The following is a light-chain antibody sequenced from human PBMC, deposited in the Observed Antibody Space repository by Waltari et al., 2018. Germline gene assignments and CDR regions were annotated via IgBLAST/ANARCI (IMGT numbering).Light chain of an antibody. Sequence: DIQMTQPPSTPSASLGNTVTITCRSSENALRYLAWYQQRPGKAPKLLIYRAANLEIGVSSRFSGRGSGTDFTLTIHNLQPDDFATYYCQQYNEYPWTFGQGTKVEIK. V-gene: IGKV1-5*03. CDR2: RAA. CDR3: QQYNEYPWT. CDR1: ENALRY. J-gene: IGKJ1*01.